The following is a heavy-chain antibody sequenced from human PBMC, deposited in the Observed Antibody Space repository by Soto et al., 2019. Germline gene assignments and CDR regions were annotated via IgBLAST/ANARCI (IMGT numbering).Heavy chain of an antibody. V-gene: IGHV4-4*07. CDR2: IYTNGST. D-gene: IGHD3-10*02. Sequence: PSETLSLTCTVSDGSISTYCWSWIRQPAGKGLEWVGRIYTNGSTSYSPSLKSRLTMSVDTSKKQLSLKLSSVTAADTAVYYCARDRTVDYVDYYFDYWGQGTLVTVSS. J-gene: IGHJ4*02. CDR3: ARDRTVDYVDYYFDY. CDR1: DGSISTYC.